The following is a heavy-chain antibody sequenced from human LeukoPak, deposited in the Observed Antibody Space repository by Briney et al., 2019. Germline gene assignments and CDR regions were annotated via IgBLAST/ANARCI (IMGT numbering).Heavy chain of an antibody. CDR2: IKKDGSEK. D-gene: IGHD5-18*01. Sequence: GGSLRLSCGASGFTFSSHWMSWVRQAPGKGLEWVANIKKDGSEKYYVDSVKGRFTISRDNAKKSLYLQMNSLRAEDTAVYYCARHLSGITGYTYGRGIDYWGQGTLLTVSS. CDR3: ARHLSGITGYTYGRGIDY. J-gene: IGHJ4*02. CDR1: GFTFSSHW. V-gene: IGHV3-7*01.